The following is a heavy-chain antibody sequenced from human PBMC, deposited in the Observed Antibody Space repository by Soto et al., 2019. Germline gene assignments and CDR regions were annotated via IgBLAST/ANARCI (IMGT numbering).Heavy chain of an antibody. CDR1: GYSFSRYW. CDR2: IYPGDSDT. J-gene: IGHJ4*02. V-gene: IGHV5-51*01. D-gene: IGHD3-22*01. Sequence: LGESLKISCKGSGYSFSRYWIAWVRQTPGKGLEWMGLIYPGDSDTRYSPSFQGQVTISADKSITTAYLQWSSLKASDTAIYYCARDTFSGDSSGPHYWGQGTLVTVYS. CDR3: ARDTFSGDSSGPHY.